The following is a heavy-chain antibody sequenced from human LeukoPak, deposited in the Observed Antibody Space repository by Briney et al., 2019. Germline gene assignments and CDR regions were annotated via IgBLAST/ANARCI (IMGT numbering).Heavy chain of an antibody. CDR1: GGSISSSSYY. Sequence: PSETLSLTCTVSGGSISSSSYYWGWIRQPPGKGLQWIGSVYHSGTTFYNPSLKSRVTISVDTSKNQFSLKLSSVTAADTAVYYCVSNYYDSSGSRPPDYWGQGTLVTVSS. V-gene: IGHV4-39*01. CDR2: VYHSGTT. D-gene: IGHD3-22*01. J-gene: IGHJ4*02. CDR3: VSNYYDSSGSRPPDY.